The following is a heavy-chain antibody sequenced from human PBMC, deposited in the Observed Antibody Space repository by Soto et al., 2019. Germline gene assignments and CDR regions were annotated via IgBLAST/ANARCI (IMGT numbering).Heavy chain of an antibody. J-gene: IGHJ5*02. CDR1: GGSISSYY. V-gene: IGHV4-4*07. Sequence: ETLSLTCTVSGGSISSYYWSWIRQPAGKGLEWIGRIYTSGSTNYNPSLKSRVTMSVDTSKNQFSLKLSSVTAADTAVYYCARDRGIYDSSGYIWFDPWGQGTLVTVSS. CDR2: IYTSGST. D-gene: IGHD3-22*01. CDR3: ARDRGIYDSSGYIWFDP.